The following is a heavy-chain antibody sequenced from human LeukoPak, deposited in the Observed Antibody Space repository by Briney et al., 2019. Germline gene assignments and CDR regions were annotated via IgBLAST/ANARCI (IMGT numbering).Heavy chain of an antibody. V-gene: IGHV3-15*01. J-gene: IGHJ4*02. D-gene: IGHD3-22*01. CDR3: NTDQLVRGQVVVIDY. Sequence: GGSLRLSCAASGFTFSNAWMSWVRQAPGKGLEWVGRITSKTDGGTTDYAASVKGRFTISRDDSETTLYLQMNSLKTEDTPVYYCNTDQLVRGQVVVIDYWGQGTLVSVSS. CDR2: ITSKTDGGTT. CDR1: GFTFSNAW.